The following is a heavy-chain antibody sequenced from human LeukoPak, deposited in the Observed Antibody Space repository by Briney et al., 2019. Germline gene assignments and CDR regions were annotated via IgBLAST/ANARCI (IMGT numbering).Heavy chain of an antibody. Sequence: SETLSLTCTVSGGSISSSSYYWGWIRQPPGKGLGWIGSIYYSGSTYYNPSLKSRVTISVDTSKNQFSLKLSSVTAADTAVYYCARGSIVRGAYYYYYMDVWGKGTTVTISS. D-gene: IGHD3-10*01. V-gene: IGHV4-39*07. CDR2: IYYSGST. J-gene: IGHJ6*03. CDR3: ARGSIVRGAYYYYYMDV. CDR1: GGSISSSSYY.